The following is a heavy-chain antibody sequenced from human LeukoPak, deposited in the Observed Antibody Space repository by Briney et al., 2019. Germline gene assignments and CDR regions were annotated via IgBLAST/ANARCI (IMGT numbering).Heavy chain of an antibody. CDR2: INAGNSNT. D-gene: IGHD5-12*01. Sequence: ASVKVSCKASGYIFTSYAIHWVRQAPGQGLEWMGWINAGNSNTKYSQKLQGRVTITRDTSASAAYMELSSPRSEDTAVYYCARGKRNSDYDYFDYWGQGTLVTVSS. J-gene: IGHJ4*02. CDR1: GYIFTSYA. CDR3: ARGKRNSDYDYFDY. V-gene: IGHV1-3*01.